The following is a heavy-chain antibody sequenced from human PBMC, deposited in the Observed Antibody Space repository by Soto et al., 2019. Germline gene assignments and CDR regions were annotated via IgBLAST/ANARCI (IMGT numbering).Heavy chain of an antibody. Sequence: EVQLAESGGGLVQPGGSLRLSCAASGFTVSSNYMNWVRQAPGKGLEWVSVIYSGGSTYYADSVKGRFTISRDNSKNTLYLQMNSLRAEDTAVYYCARESGRGLFDYWGQGTLVTVSS. J-gene: IGHJ4*02. CDR3: ARESGRGLFDY. V-gene: IGHV3-66*01. CDR2: IYSGGST. D-gene: IGHD3-10*01. CDR1: GFTVSSNY.